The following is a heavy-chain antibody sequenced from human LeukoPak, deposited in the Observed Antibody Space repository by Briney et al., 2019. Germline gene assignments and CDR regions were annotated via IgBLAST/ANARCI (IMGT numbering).Heavy chain of an antibody. J-gene: IGHJ3*02. CDR2: IYYSGST. V-gene: IGHV4-38-2*02. CDR1: GYSISSGYY. Sequence: SSETLSLTCTVSGYSISSGYYWVWIRQPPGKGLEWIGSIYYSGSTYYNPSLKSRVTISVDTSKNQFSLKLSSVTAADTAVYYCARFVFHDILTGYFQSDAFDIWGQGTMVTVSS. D-gene: IGHD3-9*01. CDR3: ARFVFHDILTGYFQSDAFDI.